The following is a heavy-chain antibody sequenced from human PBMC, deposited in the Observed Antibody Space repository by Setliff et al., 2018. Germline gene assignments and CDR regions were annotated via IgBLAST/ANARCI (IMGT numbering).Heavy chain of an antibody. CDR1: GYTFNNYF. Sequence: ASVKVSCKASGYTFNNYFLRWVRQAPGQGLEWMGWINPRTGVTNYAQKFQGRVTMTRDTSITTVYMDLSSLKSDNTAVYYCARGTDYHGSGSYWAKDVWGKGTTVTVSS. V-gene: IGHV1-2*02. CDR3: ARGTDYHGSGSYWAKDV. CDR2: INPRTGVT. J-gene: IGHJ6*04. D-gene: IGHD3-10*01.